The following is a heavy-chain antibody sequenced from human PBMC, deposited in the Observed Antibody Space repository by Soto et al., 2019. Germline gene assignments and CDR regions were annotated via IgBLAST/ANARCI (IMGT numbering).Heavy chain of an antibody. J-gene: IGHJ2*01. CDR1: GFTFSSYA. Sequence: GGSLRLSCAASGFTFSSYAMSWVRQAPGKGLEWVSAISGSGGSTYYADSVKDRFTISRDNSKNTLYLQMNSLRAEDTAVYYCAKLKLLFPPGSMVRGGRYFDLWGRGTLVTVSS. CDR2: ISGSGGST. D-gene: IGHD3-10*01. V-gene: IGHV3-23*01. CDR3: AKLKLLFPPGSMVRGGRYFDL.